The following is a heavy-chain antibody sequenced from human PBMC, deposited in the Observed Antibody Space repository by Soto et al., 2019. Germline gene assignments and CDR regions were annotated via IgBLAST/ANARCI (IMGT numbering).Heavy chain of an antibody. CDR1: GGSISSSSYY. Sequence: SETLSLTCTVSGGSISSSSYYWGWIRQPPGKGLEWIGSIYYSGSTYYNPSLKSRVTISVDTSKNQFSLKLSSVTAADTAVYYCARGRGEAFGGVIVINYYFDYWGQGTQVTVSS. CDR3: ARGRGEAFGGVIVINYYFDY. CDR2: IYYSGST. D-gene: IGHD3-16*02. J-gene: IGHJ4*02. V-gene: IGHV4-39*01.